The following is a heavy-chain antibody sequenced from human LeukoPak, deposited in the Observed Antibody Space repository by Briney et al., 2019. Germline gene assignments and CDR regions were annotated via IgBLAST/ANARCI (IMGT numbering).Heavy chain of an antibody. D-gene: IGHD1-26*01. V-gene: IGHV3-30*04. CDR2: MSYDGSNK. CDR3: AREQVGAIYFDY. CDR1: GFTFSNYA. Sequence: GGSLRLSCAASGFTFSNYAMHWVRQAPGKGLEWVAVMSYDGSNKYYADSVKGRFTISRDNSKNTLYLQTNSLRAEDTAVYYCAREQVGAIYFDYWGQGTLVTVSS. J-gene: IGHJ4*02.